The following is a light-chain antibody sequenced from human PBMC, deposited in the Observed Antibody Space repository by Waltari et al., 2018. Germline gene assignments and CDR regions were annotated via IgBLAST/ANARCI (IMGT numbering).Light chain of an antibody. CDR3: QQYNNWPLT. CDR2: GAS. Sequence: EIRMTQSPATLSVAPGERATLVCRASHFVDGKVAWYQQRPGQAPRLLMYGASIRATGFPPRFTASGSGKQFTLTIGSLQSEDCAVYFCQQYNNWPLTFGAGTRVEV. V-gene: IGKV3-15*01. CDR1: HFVDGK. J-gene: IGKJ4*01.